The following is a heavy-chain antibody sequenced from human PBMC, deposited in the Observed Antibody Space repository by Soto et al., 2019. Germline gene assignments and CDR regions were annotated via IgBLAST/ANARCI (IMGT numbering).Heavy chain of an antibody. V-gene: IGHV1-69*06. CDR3: APLQGQYSSGWYMRYFEY. J-gene: IGHJ4*02. Sequence: ASVKVSCKASGGTFSSYAISWVRQAPGQGLEWMGGIIPIFGTANYAQKFQGRVTITADKSTSTAYMELSSLRSEDTAVYYCAPLQGQYSSGWYMRYFEYWGQGTLVTVSS. D-gene: IGHD6-19*01. CDR2: IIPIFGTA. CDR1: GGTFSSYA.